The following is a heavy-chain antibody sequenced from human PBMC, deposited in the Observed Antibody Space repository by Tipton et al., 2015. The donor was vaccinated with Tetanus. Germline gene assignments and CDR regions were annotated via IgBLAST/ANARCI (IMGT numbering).Heavy chain of an antibody. CDR2: ISGGGDNT. Sequence: SLRLSCAVSGFTFSKKAMAWVRQAPGRGLEWVSGISGGGDNTHYVESLKGRFTISRDNSTDRLYLQLNSLRAEDTAVYYCAKDQGPDYGDQLEYWGQGILVTVSS. J-gene: IGHJ4*02. D-gene: IGHD4-17*01. V-gene: IGHV3-23*01. CDR3: AKDQGPDYGDQLEY. CDR1: GFTFSKKA.